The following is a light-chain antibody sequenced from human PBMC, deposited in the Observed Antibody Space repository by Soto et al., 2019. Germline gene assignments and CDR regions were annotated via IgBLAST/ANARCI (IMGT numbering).Light chain of an antibody. CDR1: GSSIGSNT. Sequence: QSVLTQSPSSSGTPGQRVTISCSGSGSSIGSNTVTWYHQLPGTAPKLLIHSSNQRPSGVPDRFSGSKSGTSASLAISGLQSEDESDYYCAAWDDSLNGYVFGSGTKVTVL. V-gene: IGLV1-44*01. CDR2: SSN. J-gene: IGLJ1*01. CDR3: AAWDDSLNGYV.